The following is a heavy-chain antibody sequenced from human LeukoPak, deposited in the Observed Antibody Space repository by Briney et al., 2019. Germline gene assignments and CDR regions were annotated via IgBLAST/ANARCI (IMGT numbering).Heavy chain of an antibody. CDR1: GGTFSSYA. D-gene: IGHD7-27*01. Sequence: ASVKVSCKASGGTFSSYAISWVRQAPGQGLEWMGWISAYNGNTNYAQKLQGRVTMTTDTSTSTAYMELRSLRSDDTAVYYCARTWGYWYFDLWGRGTLVTVSS. CDR2: ISAYNGNT. V-gene: IGHV1-18*01. J-gene: IGHJ2*01. CDR3: ARTWGYWYFDL.